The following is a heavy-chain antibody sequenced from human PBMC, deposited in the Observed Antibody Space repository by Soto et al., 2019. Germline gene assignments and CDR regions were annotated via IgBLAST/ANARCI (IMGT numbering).Heavy chain of an antibody. CDR3: ARVGGSGSPFDN. Sequence: SETLSLTCTVPGGSISSGDYYWGWIRQPPGKGLEWIGYIYYSGSTYYNPSLKSRVTISLDTSKNQFSLKLSSVTAADTAVYYCARVGGSGSPFDNWGQGTLVTVSS. D-gene: IGHD3-10*01. J-gene: IGHJ4*02. V-gene: IGHV4-30-4*01. CDR2: IYYSGST. CDR1: GGSISSGDYY.